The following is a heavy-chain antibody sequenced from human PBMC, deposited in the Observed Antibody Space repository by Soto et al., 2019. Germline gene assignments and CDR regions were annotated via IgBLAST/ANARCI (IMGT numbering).Heavy chain of an antibody. Sequence: EVQLVESGGGLVKPGGSLRLSCAASGFTFSSYSMNWVRQAPGKGLEWVSSISSSSSYIYYADSVKGRFTISRDNAKNSLYLQMNSLRAEDTAVYYCAREGYGGYVGDYYYGMDVWGQGTRVTVSS. CDR1: GFTFSSYS. D-gene: IGHD5-12*01. CDR2: ISSSSSYI. CDR3: AREGYGGYVGDYYYGMDV. V-gene: IGHV3-21*01. J-gene: IGHJ6*02.